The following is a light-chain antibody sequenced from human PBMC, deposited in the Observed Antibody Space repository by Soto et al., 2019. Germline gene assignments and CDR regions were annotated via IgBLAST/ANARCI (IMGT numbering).Light chain of an antibody. CDR1: SIDIGGYNY. CDR2: GVS. Sequence: QSALTQPASVSGSPGQPITISCTGTSIDIGGYNYVSWYQHHPGKAPKLMIYGVSNRPSGVSIRFSGSKSGNTASLTISGLQAEDEADYYCSSYKSSNTVVFGGGTKLTVL. V-gene: IGLV2-14*03. J-gene: IGLJ2*01. CDR3: SSYKSSNTVV.